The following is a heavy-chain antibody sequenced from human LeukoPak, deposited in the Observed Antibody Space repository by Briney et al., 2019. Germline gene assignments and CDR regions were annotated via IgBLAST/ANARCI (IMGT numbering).Heavy chain of an antibody. D-gene: IGHD3-10*01. CDR1: GFTFSTYW. CDR3: ATDLLWFGDLKTETQVDY. J-gene: IGHJ4*02. Sequence: PGGSLRLSCAASGFTFSTYWMNWVRQAPGKGLEWVAHINRDGSDKYYMGSVKGRFTISRDNAKNSLYLQMNSLRAEDTAVYYCATDLLWFGDLKTETQVDYRGQGTLVTVSS. V-gene: IGHV3-7*01. CDR2: INRDGSDK.